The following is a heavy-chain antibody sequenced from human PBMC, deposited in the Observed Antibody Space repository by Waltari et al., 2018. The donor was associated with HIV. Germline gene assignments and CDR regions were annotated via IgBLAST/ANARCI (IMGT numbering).Heavy chain of an antibody. J-gene: IGHJ6*02. D-gene: IGHD3-22*01. CDR2: IISHSGGII. V-gene: IGHV3-48*04. CDR3: ARDFGPYYYDSSGYPYGMDV. Sequence: QLVESGGGLVQPGGSLRLSCAASGFTFITYSLNRVCQAPGKGLEWVSFIISHSGGIIYYGDFVKGRFIISRDNAKNLLYLEMNTLRAEDTAVYYCARDFGPYYYDSSGYPYGMDVWGQGTTVTVSS. CDR1: GFTFITYS.